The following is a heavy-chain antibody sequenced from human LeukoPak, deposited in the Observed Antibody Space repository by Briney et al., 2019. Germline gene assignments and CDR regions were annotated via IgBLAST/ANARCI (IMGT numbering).Heavy chain of an antibody. CDR3: AKPSYQLLFGFDY. V-gene: IGHV3-23*01. D-gene: IGHD2-2*01. CDR1: GFTFSSYG. CDR2: ISGSGGST. Sequence: GGSLRLSCAASGFTFSSYGMSWVRQAPGKGLEWVSAISGSGGSTYYADSVKGRFTISRDNSKNTLYLQMNSLRAEDTAVYYCAKPSYQLLFGFDYWGQGTLVTVSS. J-gene: IGHJ4*02.